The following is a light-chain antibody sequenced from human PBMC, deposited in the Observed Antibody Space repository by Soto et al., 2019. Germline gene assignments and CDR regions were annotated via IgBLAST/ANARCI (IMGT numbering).Light chain of an antibody. CDR2: EVT. V-gene: IGLV2-14*01. J-gene: IGLJ7*01. CDR3: NSYTSTFTWV. Sequence: QAVVTQPASVSGSPGQSITISCTGTSSDVGGHNFVSWYQQHPGKAPKLMIYEVTNRPSGVSDRFSGSKSGNTASLTISGLQAEDEADYYCNSYTSTFTWVFGGGTQLTVL. CDR1: SSDVGGHNF.